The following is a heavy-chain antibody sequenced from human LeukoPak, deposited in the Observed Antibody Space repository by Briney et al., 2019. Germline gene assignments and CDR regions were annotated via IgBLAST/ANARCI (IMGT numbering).Heavy chain of an antibody. CDR3: ARTAFSSSWYGY. V-gene: IGHV3-23*01. CDR1: GFTFSSYA. Sequence: PGGSLRLSCAASGFTFSSYAMSWVRQAPGKGLEWVSAISGSGGSTYYADSVKGRFTISRDNAKNSVYLQMNSLRAEDTAVYYCARTAFSSSWYGYWGQGTLVTVSS. J-gene: IGHJ4*02. D-gene: IGHD6-13*01. CDR2: ISGSGGST.